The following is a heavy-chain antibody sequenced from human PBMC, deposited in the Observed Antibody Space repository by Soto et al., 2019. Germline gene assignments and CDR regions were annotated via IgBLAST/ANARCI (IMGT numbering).Heavy chain of an antibody. CDR2: IYYSGST. Sequence: SVTWTVSYGSIRNGGYYWSLNRQHPGKGLEWIGYIYYSGSTYYNYYNPSLKSRVTISVDTSKNQFSLKLSSVTAADTAVYYCARTPLLWGQGTLVTVSS. CDR3: ARTPLL. CDR1: YGSIRNGGYY. V-gene: IGHV4-31*02. J-gene: IGHJ4*02. D-gene: IGHD1-26*01.